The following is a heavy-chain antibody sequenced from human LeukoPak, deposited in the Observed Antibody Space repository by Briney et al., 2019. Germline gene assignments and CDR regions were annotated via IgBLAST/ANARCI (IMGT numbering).Heavy chain of an antibody. CDR3: AREGGVPRILYDY. CDR2: INSDGSST. D-gene: IGHD2-8*01. CDR1: GFTFSSYW. J-gene: IGHJ4*02. Sequence: PGGSLRLSCAASGFTFSSYWMHWVRQAPGKGLVWVSRINSDGSSTSYADSVKGRFTISRDNAKNTLYLQMNSLRAEDTAVYYCAREGGVPRILYDYWGQGTLATVSS. V-gene: IGHV3-74*01.